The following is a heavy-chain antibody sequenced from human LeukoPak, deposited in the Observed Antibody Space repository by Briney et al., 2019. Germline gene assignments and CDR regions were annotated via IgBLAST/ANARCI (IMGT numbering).Heavy chain of an antibody. CDR3: ARDPAGESTPDY. J-gene: IGHJ4*02. Sequence: PSETLSLTCTVSGGSISSSNYYWGWIRQPPGKGLEWIGNIYYSGSTYYNPSLKSRVTISVDTSKNQFSLKLSSVTAADTAVYYCARDPAGESTPDYWGQGTLVTVSS. CDR1: GGSISSSNYY. V-gene: IGHV4-39*07. CDR2: IYYSGST. D-gene: IGHD3-16*01.